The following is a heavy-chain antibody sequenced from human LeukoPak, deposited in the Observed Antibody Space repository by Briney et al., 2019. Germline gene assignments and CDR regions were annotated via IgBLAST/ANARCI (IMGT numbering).Heavy chain of an antibody. V-gene: IGHV4-61*01. CDR2: IYYSGST. Sequence: SETLSLTCTVSGGSISSSSYYWSWIRQPPGKGLEWIGYIYYSGSTNYNPSLKSRVTISVDTSKNQYSLKLSSVTAADTAVYYCARGDSSGWHYTDYFDYWGQGTLVTVSS. CDR1: GGSISSSSYY. CDR3: ARGDSSGWHYTDYFDY. D-gene: IGHD6-19*01. J-gene: IGHJ4*02.